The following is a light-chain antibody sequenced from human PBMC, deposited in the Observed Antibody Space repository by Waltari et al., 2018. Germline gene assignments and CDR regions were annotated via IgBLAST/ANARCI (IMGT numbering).Light chain of an antibody. CDR1: SSDDGNYNP. CDR2: EGS. CDR3: CSYATSSTSWV. V-gene: IGLV2-23*01. Sequence: QSALTQPASVSGTPGQSITISCTGTSSDDGNYNPISWYQQPPGKAPKLMIDEGSKRASGVSNRVSRSRSDNTASLTIPGLQADDEADYDCCSYATSSTSWVFGGGTKLTVL. J-gene: IGLJ3*02.